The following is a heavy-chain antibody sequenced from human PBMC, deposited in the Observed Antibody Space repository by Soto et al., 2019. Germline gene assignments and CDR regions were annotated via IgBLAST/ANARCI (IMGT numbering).Heavy chain of an antibody. CDR1: GFNLNTYW. V-gene: IGHV3-7*05. J-gene: IGHJ4*02. CDR3: AAGPGWLSDS. CDR2: IKQDGSEK. Sequence: EAHLVESGGGLVQPGGSLRLSCAASGFNLNTYWMSWVRQAPGKGLEWVAIIKQDGSEKLYVDSLEGRFTISRDNAKKSLYLQMNSLRVDDTAVYCCAAGPGWLSDSWGQGTLVIVSS. D-gene: IGHD6-19*01.